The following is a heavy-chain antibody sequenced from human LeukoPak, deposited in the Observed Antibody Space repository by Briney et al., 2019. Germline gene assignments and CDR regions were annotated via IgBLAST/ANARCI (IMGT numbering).Heavy chain of an antibody. CDR3: AREQLRNYYYYYMDV. CDR1: GYTFTSYG. CDR2: ISAYNGNT. D-gene: IGHD4-17*01. J-gene: IGHJ6*03. V-gene: IGHV1-18*01. Sequence: ASVKVSCNASGYTFTSYGISWVRQAPGQGLEWMGRISAYNGNTNYAQKFQGRVTMTTDTSTSTAYRELRSLRSDDTAVYSCAREQLRNYYYYYMDVWGKGTTVTVSS.